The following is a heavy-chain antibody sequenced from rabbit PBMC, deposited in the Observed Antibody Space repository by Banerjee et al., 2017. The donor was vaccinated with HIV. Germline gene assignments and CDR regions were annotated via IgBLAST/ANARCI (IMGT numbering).Heavy chain of an antibody. V-gene: IGHV1S45*01. J-gene: IGHJ4*01. CDR3: ARDGASGYNFNL. CDR1: GFSFSNKYV. CDR2: IDTGDDST. Sequence: QEQLEESGGDLVKPEGSLTLTCTASGFSFSNKYVMCWVRQAPGKGLEWIACIDTGDDSTYYASWARGRFTISKTSSTTVTLQMTSLTAADTATYFCARDGASGYNFNLWGPGTLVTVS. D-gene: IGHD1-1*01.